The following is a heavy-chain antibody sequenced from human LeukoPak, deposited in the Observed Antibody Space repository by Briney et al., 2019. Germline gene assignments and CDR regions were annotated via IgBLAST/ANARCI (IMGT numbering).Heavy chain of an antibody. V-gene: IGHV1-46*01. CDR1: GYTLTSYY. D-gene: IGHD3-10*01. Sequence: GASVKVSCKASGYTLTSYYMHWVRQVPGQGLEWMGKINPSGGSTSYAQKFQGRVTMTRDTSTSTVYMELSSLRSEDTAVYYCARDMVRGVDDGFDIWGQGTMVTVSS. J-gene: IGHJ3*02. CDR2: INPSGGST. CDR3: ARDMVRGVDDGFDI.